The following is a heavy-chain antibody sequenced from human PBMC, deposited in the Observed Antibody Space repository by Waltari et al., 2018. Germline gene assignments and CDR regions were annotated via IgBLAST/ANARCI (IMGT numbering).Heavy chain of an antibody. J-gene: IGHJ4*02. V-gene: IGHV1-2*06. CDR2: INPNSGGT. D-gene: IGHD2-21*01. CDR3: ARGDKLYYYFDY. CDR1: GYTFTDYF. Sequence: QVQLVQSGAEVKKPGASVKVSCKASGYTFTDYFMHWVRQAPGQGLEWMGRINPNSGGTNYAQKFEGRVTRTGDTSINTAYMELSRLRSDDTAVYYCARGDKLYYYFDYWGQGTLVTVSS.